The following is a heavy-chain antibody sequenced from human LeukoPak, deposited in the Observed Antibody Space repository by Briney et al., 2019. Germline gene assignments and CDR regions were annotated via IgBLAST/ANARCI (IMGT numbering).Heavy chain of an antibody. CDR2: ISSTSSYI. Sequence: GGSLRLSCAASSFTFSSYSMNWVRQAPGKGLEWVSSISSTSSYIYHPDSVKGRFTISRDNSRNSLYLQMNSLRAEDTAVYYCARASSGWAVDLYYFDHWGQGTLVTVSS. CDR3: ARASSGWAVDLYYFDH. J-gene: IGHJ4*02. V-gene: IGHV3-21*01. D-gene: IGHD6-19*01. CDR1: SFTFSSYS.